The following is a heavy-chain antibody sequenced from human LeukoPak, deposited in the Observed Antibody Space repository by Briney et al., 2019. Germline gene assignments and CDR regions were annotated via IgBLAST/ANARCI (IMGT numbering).Heavy chain of an antibody. CDR1: GFTFYDCG. CDR3: AKGGAAADNYWYFDL. CDR2: ISWNRGSI. V-gene: IGHV3-9*01. J-gene: IGHJ2*01. Sequence: GGSLRLSCAASGFTFYDCGMHWVRHAPGKGLEWVSGISWNRGSIGYADSVKGRFTISRDTAKNSLYLQMNSLRPEDTALYYCAKGGAAADNYWYFDLWGRGTPVTVSS. D-gene: IGHD6-13*01.